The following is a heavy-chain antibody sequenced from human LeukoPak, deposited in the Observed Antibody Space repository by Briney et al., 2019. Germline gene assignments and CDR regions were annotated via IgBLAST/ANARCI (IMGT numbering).Heavy chain of an antibody. J-gene: IGHJ4*02. D-gene: IGHD5-12*01. Sequence: PSETLSLTCTVSGGSISSSSYYWGWIRQPPGKGLEWIGSIYYSGSTYYNPSLKSRVTISVDTSKNQFSLKLSSVTAADTAEYYCAITAPKWLRFPALFDYWGQGTLVTVSS. CDR1: GGSISSSSYY. CDR3: AITAPKWLRFPALFDY. V-gene: IGHV4-39*01. CDR2: IYYSGST.